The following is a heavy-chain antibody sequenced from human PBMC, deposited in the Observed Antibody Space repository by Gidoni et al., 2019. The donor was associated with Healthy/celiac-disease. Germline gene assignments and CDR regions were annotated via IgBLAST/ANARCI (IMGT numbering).Heavy chain of an antibody. CDR1: GGSFGGYY. V-gene: IGHV4-34*01. CDR3: ARGETYCSSTSCYNIYYYGMDV. Sequence: QGQLQQCGAGPLTPSVSLSITGALYGGSFGGYYCRGIRQPPVKGLEWIGEINHSESTNYNPSLKSRVTISVDTSKNQFSLKLSSVTAADTAVYYCARGETYCSSTSCYNIYYYGMDVWGQGTTVTVSS. D-gene: IGHD2-2*02. CDR2: INHSEST. J-gene: IGHJ6*02.